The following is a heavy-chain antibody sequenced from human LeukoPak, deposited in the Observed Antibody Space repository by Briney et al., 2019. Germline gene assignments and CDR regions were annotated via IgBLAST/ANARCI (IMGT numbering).Heavy chain of an antibody. CDR1: GFTFSRYA. Sequence: QPGGSLRLSCAAFGFTFSRYAIHWVRQAPGKGLEWVAVISYDGSNKYYADSVKGRFTISRDNSKNTLYLQMNSLRAEDTAVYYCAAYYYDLNWGQGTLVTVSS. CDR3: AAYYYDLN. CDR2: ISYDGSNK. J-gene: IGHJ4*02. D-gene: IGHD3-22*01. V-gene: IGHV3-30*04.